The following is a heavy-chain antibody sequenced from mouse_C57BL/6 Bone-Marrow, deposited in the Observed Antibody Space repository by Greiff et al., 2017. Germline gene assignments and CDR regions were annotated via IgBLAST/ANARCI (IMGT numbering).Heavy chain of an antibody. V-gene: IGHV1-81*01. CDR2: IYPRSGNT. J-gene: IGHJ3*01. D-gene: IGHD2-4*01. CDR1: GYTFTSYG. CDR3: AREDYDSWFAY. Sequence: QVQLQQSGAELARPGASVKLSCKASGYTFTSYGISWVKQRTGQGLEWIGEIYPRSGNTYYNAKFKGKATLTADKSSRTAYMELRSLTSEDSAVYFCAREDYDSWFAYWGQGTLVTVSA.